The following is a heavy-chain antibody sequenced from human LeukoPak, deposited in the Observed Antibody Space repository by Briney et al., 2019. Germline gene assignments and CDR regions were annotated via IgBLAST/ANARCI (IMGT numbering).Heavy chain of an antibody. D-gene: IGHD3-16*01. CDR2: IYHSGST. V-gene: IGHV4-59*01. J-gene: IGHJ6*02. CDR1: GGSISSYY. Sequence: SETLSLTCAVSGGSISSYYWSWIRQPPGKGLEWIGYIYHSGSTNYNSSLKSRVTISVDTSKNQFSLKLSSVTAADTAVYHCARSGTITIGYYFAMDVWGQGTTVTVSS. CDR3: ARSGTITIGYYFAMDV.